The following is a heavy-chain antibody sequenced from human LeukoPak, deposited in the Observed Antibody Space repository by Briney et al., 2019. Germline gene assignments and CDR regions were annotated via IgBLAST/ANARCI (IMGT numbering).Heavy chain of an antibody. CDR2: IIPIFGTA. V-gene: IGHV1-69*05. CDR1: GGTFSSYA. Sequence: SVKVSCKASGGTFSSYAISWVRQAPGQGLEWMGGIIPIFGTANHAQKFQGRVTITTDESTSTAYMEVSSLRSEDTAVYYCASEGYYDSSALDYWGQGTLVTVSS. J-gene: IGHJ4*02. D-gene: IGHD3-22*01. CDR3: ASEGYYDSSALDY.